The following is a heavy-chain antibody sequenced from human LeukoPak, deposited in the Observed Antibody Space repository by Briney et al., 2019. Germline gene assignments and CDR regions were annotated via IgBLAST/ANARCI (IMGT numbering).Heavy chain of an antibody. D-gene: IGHD2-2*01. CDR3: AKYFSSTSSYNDFDY. CDR2: IYYSGST. Sequence: PSETLSHTCTVSGGSLSSYYWSWIRQPPGKGLEWMGYIYYSGSTNYNPSLKSRVTISVDTSKNQFSLKLSSVSAADTAVYYCAKYFSSTSSYNDFDYWGQGTLVTVSS. V-gene: IGHV4-59*01. CDR1: GGSLSSYY. J-gene: IGHJ3*01.